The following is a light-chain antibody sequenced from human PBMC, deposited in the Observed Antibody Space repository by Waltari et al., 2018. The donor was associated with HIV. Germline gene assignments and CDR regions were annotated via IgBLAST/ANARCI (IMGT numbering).Light chain of an antibody. V-gene: IGLV2-18*02. CDR3: SSYTRSNTFV. J-gene: IGLJ1*01. CDR1: SSDVGSYNR. CDR2: EVS. Sequence: QSALTQPPSVSGSPGQSVTISCTGTSSDVGSYNRVSWYQQPPGTAPKLMIYEVSNRPSGVPDRFSGSKSGNTASLTISGLEAEDEADYYCSSYTRSNTFVFGTGTKVTVL.